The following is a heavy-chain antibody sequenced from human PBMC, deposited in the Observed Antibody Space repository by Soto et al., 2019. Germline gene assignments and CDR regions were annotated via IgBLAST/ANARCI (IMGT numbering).Heavy chain of an antibody. J-gene: IGHJ6*02. D-gene: IGHD2-2*01. CDR2: ISYDGSNK. CDR3: AKLVVPAAMSYYYYGMDV. CDR1: GFTFSSYG. V-gene: IGHV3-30*18. Sequence: QPGGSLRLSCAASGFTFSSYGMHWVRQAPGKGLEWVAVISYDGSNKYYADSVKGRFTISRDNSKNTLYLQMNSLRAEDTAVYYCAKLVVPAAMSYYYYGMDVWGQGTTVTVSS.